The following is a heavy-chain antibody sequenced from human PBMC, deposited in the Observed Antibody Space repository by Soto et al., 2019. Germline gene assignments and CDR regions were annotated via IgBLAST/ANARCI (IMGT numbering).Heavy chain of an antibody. J-gene: IGHJ4*02. D-gene: IGHD6-19*01. V-gene: IGHV3-23*01. Sequence: LRLSCAASEFSFDDYAMSWVRQAPGKGLEWVSSITFTGVSTYYADSVKGRFTISRDNSKDTLYLQMNSLRAEDTAIYYCAKASVWYPYFDSWGQGTLVTVSS. CDR2: ITFTGVST. CDR1: EFSFDDYA. CDR3: AKASVWYPYFDS.